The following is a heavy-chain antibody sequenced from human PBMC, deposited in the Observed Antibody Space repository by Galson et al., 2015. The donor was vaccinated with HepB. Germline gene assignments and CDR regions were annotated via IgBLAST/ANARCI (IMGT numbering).Heavy chain of an antibody. D-gene: IGHD2-21*02. CDR3: ARRIFGVGYCGGDRYSWLGY. CDR1: GGTFSSYA. Sequence: SVKVSCKASGGTFSSYAISWVRQAPGQGLEWMGGIIPIFGTANYAQTFQGRVTITADESTSTTYMELSSLRSEDTAVYYCARRIFGVGYCGGDRYSWLGYCGQGTLVTVSS. V-gene: IGHV1-69*13. J-gene: IGHJ4*02. CDR2: IIPIFGTA.